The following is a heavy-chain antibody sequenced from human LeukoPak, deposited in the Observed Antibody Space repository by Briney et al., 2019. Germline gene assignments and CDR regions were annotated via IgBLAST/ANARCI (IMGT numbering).Heavy chain of an antibody. D-gene: IGHD3/OR15-3a*01. CDR1: GFTFSSYS. Sequence: PGGSLRRSCAASGFTFSSYSMSWVRQAPGKGLEWVSSISSSSTYVYYADSVKGRFTISRDNAKISLYLQMNSLGAEDTAVYYCARDLRYSYVFFAFDYWGQGTLVTVSS. CDR3: ARDLRYSYVFFAFDY. CDR2: ISSSSTYV. V-gene: IGHV3-21*01. J-gene: IGHJ4*02.